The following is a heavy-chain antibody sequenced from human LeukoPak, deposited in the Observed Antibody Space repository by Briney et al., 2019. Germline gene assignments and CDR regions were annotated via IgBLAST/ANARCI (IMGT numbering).Heavy chain of an antibody. D-gene: IGHD5-18*01. CDR1: GFTFSSYS. J-gene: IGHJ6*02. V-gene: IGHV3-21*01. CDR2: ISSSSSYI. Sequence: GGSLRLSCAASGFTFSSYSMNWVRQAPGKGLEWVSSISSSSSYIYYAGSVKGRFTISRDNAKNSLYLQMNSLRAEDTAVYYCALTAIVPYYYYYYGMDVWGQGTTVTVSS. CDR3: ALTAIVPYYYYYYGMDV.